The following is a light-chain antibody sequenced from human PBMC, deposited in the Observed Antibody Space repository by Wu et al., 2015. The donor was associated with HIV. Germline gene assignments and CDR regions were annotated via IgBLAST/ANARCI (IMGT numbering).Light chain of an antibody. CDR3: QQYYSTRWT. V-gene: IGKV1-8*01. CDR2: AAS. J-gene: IGKJ1*01. Sequence: AIRVTQSPSSLSASTGDRITVTCRASQGINGHLAWYQQKSGKAPKLLISAASTLQSGVPSRFSGSGSETEFTLTISCLQSEDFATYYCQQYYSTRWTFGQGTKVEIK. CDR1: QGINGH.